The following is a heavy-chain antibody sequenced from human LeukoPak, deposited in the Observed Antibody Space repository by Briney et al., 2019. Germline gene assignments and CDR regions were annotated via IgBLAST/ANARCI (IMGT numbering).Heavy chain of an antibody. CDR1: GYTFTSYG. J-gene: IGHJ3*02. CDR3: ARDLVTGTTQTDAFDI. D-gene: IGHD1-7*01. CDR2: ISAYNGNT. V-gene: IGHV1-18*01. Sequence: ASVKVSCKASGYTFTSYGISWVRQAPGQGLEWMGWISAYNGNTNYAQKLQGRVTMTTDTSTSTAYMELRSLRSDDTAVYYCARDLVTGTTQTDAFDIWGQGTMVTVSS.